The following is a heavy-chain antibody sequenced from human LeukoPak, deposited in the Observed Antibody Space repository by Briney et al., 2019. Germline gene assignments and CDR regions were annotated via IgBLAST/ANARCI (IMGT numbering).Heavy chain of an antibody. D-gene: IGHD3-3*01. Sequence: SETLSLTCTISGGSISSISYYWGWIRQPPGKGLEWIGSIYYSGSPYYNPSLKSRVSISVDTSKNQFSLKLNSMTAADTAVYYCAGHYDLRSPFDPWGQGTLVTVSS. J-gene: IGHJ5*02. CDR2: IYYSGSP. V-gene: IGHV4-39*01. CDR1: GGSISSISYY. CDR3: AGHYDLRSPFDP.